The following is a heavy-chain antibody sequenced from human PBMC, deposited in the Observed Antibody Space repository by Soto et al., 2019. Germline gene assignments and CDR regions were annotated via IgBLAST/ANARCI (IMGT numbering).Heavy chain of an antibody. Sequence: ASVKVSCKASGGTFSSYAISWVRQAPGQGLEWMGGIIPIFGTANYAQKFQGRVTITADESTSTAYMELSSLRSEDTAVYYCARGGIVVVVSEIYYYYYGMDVWGKGTTVTVSS. D-gene: IGHD2-15*01. CDR2: IIPIFGTA. CDR3: ARGGIVVVVSEIYYYYYGMDV. CDR1: GGTFSSYA. J-gene: IGHJ6*04. V-gene: IGHV1-69*13.